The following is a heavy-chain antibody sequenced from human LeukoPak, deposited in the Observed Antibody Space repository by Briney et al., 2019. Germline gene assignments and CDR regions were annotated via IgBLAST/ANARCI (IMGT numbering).Heavy chain of an antibody. CDR2: IYYSGST. V-gene: IGHV4-31*03. CDR1: GGSISSGGYY. CDR3: ARVKYQPQQIGGWFDP. Sequence: PSQSLSLTCTVSGGSISSGGYYWSWIRHHPGKGLEWIAYIYYSGSTYYNPSLKSRVTISVATSKNQFSLKLSSVTAADTAVYYCARVKYQPQQIGGWFDPWGQGTLVTVSS. D-gene: IGHD2-2*01. J-gene: IGHJ5*02.